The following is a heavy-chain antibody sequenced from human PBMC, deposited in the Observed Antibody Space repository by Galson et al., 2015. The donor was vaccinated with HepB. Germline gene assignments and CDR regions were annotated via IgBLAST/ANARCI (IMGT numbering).Heavy chain of an antibody. V-gene: IGHV1-69*13. J-gene: IGHJ5*02. CDR1: GGTFSSYA. CDR2: IIPIFGTA. CDR3: AREGIAYCGGDCYPSYNWFDH. Sequence: SVKVSCKASGGTFSSYAISWVRQAPGQGLEWMGGIIPIFGTANYAQKFQGRVTITADESTSTAYMELSSLRSEDTAVYYCAREGIAYCGGDCYPSYNWFDHWGQGTLVTVSS. D-gene: IGHD2-21*02.